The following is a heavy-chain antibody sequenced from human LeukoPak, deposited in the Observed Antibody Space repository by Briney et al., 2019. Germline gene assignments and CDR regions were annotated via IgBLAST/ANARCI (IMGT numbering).Heavy chain of an antibody. V-gene: IGHV4-59*01. CDR1: GGSISSYY. Sequence: PSETLSLTCTVSGGSISSYYWSWIRQPPGKGLEWIGYIYYSGSTNYNPSLKSRVTISVDTSKNQFSLKLSSVTAADTAVYYCASSGILDSIAARLGVYYYGMDVWGQGTTVTVSS. CDR2: IYYSGST. CDR3: ASSGILDSIAARLGVYYYGMDV. J-gene: IGHJ6*02. D-gene: IGHD6-6*01.